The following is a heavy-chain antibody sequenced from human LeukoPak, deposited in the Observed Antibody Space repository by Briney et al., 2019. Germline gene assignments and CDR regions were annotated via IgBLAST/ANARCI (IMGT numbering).Heavy chain of an antibody. CDR3: ARDPYSGAYGNDYYYYMDV. V-gene: IGHV3-21*01. D-gene: IGHD1-26*01. Sequence: GGSLRLSCAASGSTFSNYNMNWVRQAPGKAMEWVSSITSSGTYIFYADSVKGRFTISRDNAKNSLYLQMDSLGPEDTAVYYCARDPYSGAYGNDYYYYMDVWGKGTTVTISS. CDR1: GSTFSNYN. J-gene: IGHJ6*03. CDR2: ITSSGTYI.